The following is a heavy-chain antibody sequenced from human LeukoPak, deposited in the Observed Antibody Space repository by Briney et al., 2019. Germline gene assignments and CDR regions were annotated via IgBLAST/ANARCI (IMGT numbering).Heavy chain of an antibody. Sequence: GGSLRLSCAASGFSFSSYAMTWVRQAPGKGLEWVSSISSSSSYIYYADSVKGRFTISRDNAKNSLYLQMNSLRAEDTAVYYCARSYSSSSSYYYYYYMDVWGKGTTVTVSS. J-gene: IGHJ6*03. V-gene: IGHV3-21*01. CDR1: GFSFSSYA. D-gene: IGHD6-6*01. CDR2: ISSSSSYI. CDR3: ARSYSSSSSYYYYYYMDV.